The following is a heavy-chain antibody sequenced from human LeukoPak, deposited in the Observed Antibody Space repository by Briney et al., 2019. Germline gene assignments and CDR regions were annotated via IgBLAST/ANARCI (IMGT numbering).Heavy chain of an antibody. J-gene: IGHJ3*02. D-gene: IGHD3-10*01. V-gene: IGHV3-21*01. Sequence: PGRSLRVSCAASGVTFSSYVMHWVRQAPGKGLEWVSSITSSSDFIYYADSLKGRFTISRDNAKNSLYLQMNSLRAEDTAVYYCARDFAGGYYRDAFDIWGQGTMVTVSS. CDR3: ARDFAGGYYRDAFDI. CDR1: GVTFSSYV. CDR2: ITSSSDFI.